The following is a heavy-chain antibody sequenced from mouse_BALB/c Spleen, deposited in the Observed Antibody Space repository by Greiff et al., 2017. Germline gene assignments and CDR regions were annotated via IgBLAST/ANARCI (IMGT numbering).Heavy chain of an antibody. J-gene: IGHJ3*01. CDR1: GYTFTSYY. CDR2: INPSNGGT. Sequence: VQLQQSGAELVKPGASVKLSCKASGYTFTSYYMYWVKQRPGQGLEWIGEINPSNGGTNFNEKFKSKATMTVDKSSSTAYMQLSSLTSEDSAVYDCKRRDGNYRAFADWGQGTLVTVAA. CDR3: KRRDGNYRAFAD. V-gene: IGHV1S81*02. D-gene: IGHD2-1*01.